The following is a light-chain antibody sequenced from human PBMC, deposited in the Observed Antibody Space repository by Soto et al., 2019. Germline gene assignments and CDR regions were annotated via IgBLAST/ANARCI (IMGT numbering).Light chain of an antibody. V-gene: IGLV2-23*01. CDR1: SSDIGTYDL. Sequence: QSVLTQPASVSGSPGQSITISCTGTSSDIGTYDLVSWYQQQPGKAPKLIISGDTERSSGISNRFSGSKSGTTASLTISGLQAEDEADYYCCSYAGSNTVIFGGGTKLTVL. CDR3: CSYAGSNTVI. CDR2: GDT. J-gene: IGLJ2*01.